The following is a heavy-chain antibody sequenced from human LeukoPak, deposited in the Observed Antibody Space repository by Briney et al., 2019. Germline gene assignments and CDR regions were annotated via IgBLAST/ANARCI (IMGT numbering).Heavy chain of an antibody. J-gene: IGHJ4*02. V-gene: IGHV1-69*13. Sequence: SVKVSCKASGGTFSSYAISWVRQAPGQGLEWMGGIIPIFGTANYAQKFQGRVTITADESTSAAYMELSSLRSEDTAVYYCARDRGYCSGGSCYYFDYWGQGTLVTVSS. CDR1: GGTFSSYA. CDR2: IIPIFGTA. CDR3: ARDRGYCSGGSCYYFDY. D-gene: IGHD2-15*01.